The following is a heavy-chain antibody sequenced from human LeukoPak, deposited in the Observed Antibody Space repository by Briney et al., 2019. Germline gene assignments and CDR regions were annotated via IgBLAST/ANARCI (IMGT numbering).Heavy chain of an antibody. J-gene: IGHJ4*02. V-gene: IGHV1-8*01. CDR3: ARRSDDYDSSAYYH. Sequence: GASVNVSCKTSGYTFTSYDLNWVRQAPGQGLEWMGWVNPNSGNTDYAQKFQGRVTMTMDPSISTAYMELSSLRSEDTAVYYCARRSDDYDSSAYYHWGQGTLVTVSS. CDR1: GYTFTSYD. D-gene: IGHD3-22*01. CDR2: VNPNSGNT.